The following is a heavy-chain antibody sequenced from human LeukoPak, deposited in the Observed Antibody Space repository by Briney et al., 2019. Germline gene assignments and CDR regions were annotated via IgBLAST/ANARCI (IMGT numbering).Heavy chain of an antibody. D-gene: IGHD3-16*01. Sequence: LTGGSLRLSCAASEFSFSSYWMSWVRQAPGKGLEWVANIKQDGSEEYYVDSMKGRFTISRDNAKHLLYLQINSLRVGDTAVYYCAGGARGYNWYFDLWGRGTLVTVSP. CDR2: IKQDGSEE. J-gene: IGHJ2*01. V-gene: IGHV3-7*01. CDR1: EFSFSSYW. CDR3: AGGARGYNWYFDL.